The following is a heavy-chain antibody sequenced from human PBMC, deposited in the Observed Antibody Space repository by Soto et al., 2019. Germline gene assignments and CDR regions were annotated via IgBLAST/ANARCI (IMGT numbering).Heavy chain of an antibody. J-gene: IGHJ4*02. D-gene: IGHD1-1*01. V-gene: IGHV1-8*01. Sequence: QVQLVQSGAEVKKPGASVKVSCKASGYTFTSYDINWVRQATGQGLEWMGWMNPNSGNTGYAQKFQGRVTMTRDTAITTTYMELSSLRPEDPAVYSCSRGKSLENWGQGTLVTVSS. CDR1: GYTFTSYD. CDR3: SRGKSLEN. CDR2: MNPNSGNT.